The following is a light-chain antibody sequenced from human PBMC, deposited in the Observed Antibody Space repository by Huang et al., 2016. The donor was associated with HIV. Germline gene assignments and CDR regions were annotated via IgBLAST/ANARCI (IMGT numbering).Light chain of an antibody. CDR3: HQYNNWLLS. V-gene: IGKV3-15*01. Sequence: EIVMTQSPATLSVSPGQRVTLSCRAHRSVSTNLAWYQQRHGQAPRLLVYGSSTRAPGIPARVSGSGSETDFSLTISSLQSEDFALYYCHQYNNWLLSFGGGTRV. CDR1: RSVSTN. J-gene: IGKJ4*01. CDR2: GSS.